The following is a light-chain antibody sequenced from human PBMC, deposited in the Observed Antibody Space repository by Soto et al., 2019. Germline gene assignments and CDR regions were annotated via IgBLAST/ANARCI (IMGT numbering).Light chain of an antibody. J-gene: IGKJ1*01. V-gene: IGKV3-11*01. CDR2: DAS. Sequence: EIVLTQSPATLSLSPGERATLSCRASQSVSSYLAWYHQKPGQAPRLLIYDASNRATGIPARFSGSGSGTYFSLAISSLEPEDFAVYYCQQRSNWPPWTFGQGTKVEIK. CDR3: QQRSNWPPWT. CDR1: QSVSSY.